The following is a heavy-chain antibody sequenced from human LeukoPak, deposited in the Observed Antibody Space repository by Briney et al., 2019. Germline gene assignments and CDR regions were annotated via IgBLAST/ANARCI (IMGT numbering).Heavy chain of an antibody. D-gene: IGHD3-3*01. J-gene: IGHJ5*02. CDR2: IYTSGST. CDR3: ARDLYDFWSGYTNWFDP. V-gene: IGHV4-61*02. CDR1: GGSISSGSYY. Sequence: SETLSLTCTVSGGSISSGSYYWSWIRQPAGKGLEWIGRIYTSGSTNYNPSLKSRVTISVDTSKNQFSLKLSSVTAADTAVYYCARDLYDFWSGYTNWFDPWGQGTLVTVSS.